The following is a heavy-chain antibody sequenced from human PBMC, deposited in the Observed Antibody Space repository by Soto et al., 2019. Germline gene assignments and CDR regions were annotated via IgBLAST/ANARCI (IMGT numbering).Heavy chain of an antibody. D-gene: IGHD5-12*01. J-gene: IGHJ6*02. CDR1: GGSISSYY. CDR3: AREVGGYSGYVYDYYGMDV. Sequence: SETLSLTCTVSGGSISSYYWSWIRQPPGKGLEWIGYIYYSGSTNYNPSLKSRVTISVDTSKNQFSLKLSSVTAADTAVYYCAREVGGYSGYVYDYYGMDVWGQGTTVTV. V-gene: IGHV4-59*01. CDR2: IYYSGST.